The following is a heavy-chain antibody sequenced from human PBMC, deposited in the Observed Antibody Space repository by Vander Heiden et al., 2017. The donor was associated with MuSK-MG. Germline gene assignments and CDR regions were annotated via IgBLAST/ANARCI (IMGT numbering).Heavy chain of an antibody. V-gene: IGHV1-69*01. J-gene: IGHJ6*03. CDR1: GGTFSSYA. D-gene: IGHD2-15*01. Sequence: QVQLVQSGAEVKKPGSSVKVSCKASGGTFSSYAISWVRQAPGQGLEWMGGIIPIFGTANYAQKFQGRVTITADESTSTAYMELSSLRSEDTAVYYCARSSPLDCSGGSCYSDYYYMDVWGKGTTVTVSS. CDR2: IIPIFGTA. CDR3: ARSSPLDCSGGSCYSDYYYMDV.